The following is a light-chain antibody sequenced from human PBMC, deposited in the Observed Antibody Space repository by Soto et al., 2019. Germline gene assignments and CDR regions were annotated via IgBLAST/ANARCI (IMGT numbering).Light chain of an antibody. CDR3: QQYDTTPYT. CDR2: WAS. Sequence: DIVMTQSPDSLAVSLGERATINCKSSQRVLYSSRNRNCLAWYQQKPGQPPKLLIYWASSRESGVPDRFSGSESGTDFTLTISSLQAEDGAVYYCQQYDTTPYTFGQGTKLEIK. V-gene: IGKV4-1*01. CDR1: QRVLYSSRNRNC. J-gene: IGKJ2*01.